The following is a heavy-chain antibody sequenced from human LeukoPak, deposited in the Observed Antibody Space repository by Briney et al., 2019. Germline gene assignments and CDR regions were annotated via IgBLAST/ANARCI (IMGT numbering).Heavy chain of an antibody. Sequence: PGGSLRLSCVVSGLNFADYAMHWVRQPLGKGLEWVSLISADGGTIFSADSVKGRFTIARDNSKNSLYLQMNSLRSEDTAMYFCAKESGKFDYWGQGTLVAVST. CDR1: GLNFADYA. V-gene: IGHV3-43*02. CDR3: AKESGKFDY. CDR2: ISADGGTI. J-gene: IGHJ4*02.